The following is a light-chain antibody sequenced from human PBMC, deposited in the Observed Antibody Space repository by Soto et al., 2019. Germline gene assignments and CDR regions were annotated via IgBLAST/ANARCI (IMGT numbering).Light chain of an antibody. CDR3: QKYSTAPLT. Sequence: DIQMTQSPSTLSASVGDTVTITCRASESIDNWLAWYQQKPGKAPKLLIFAASTLVRGVPSRFSGRGSGTEFTLTISSLQADDYATYYCQKYSTAPLTFGGGTKVEIK. CDR1: ESIDNW. CDR2: AAS. V-gene: IGKV1-5*01. J-gene: IGKJ4*01.